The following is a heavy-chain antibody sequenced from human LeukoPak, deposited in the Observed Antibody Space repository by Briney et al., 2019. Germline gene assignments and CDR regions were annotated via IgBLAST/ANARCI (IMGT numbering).Heavy chain of an antibody. V-gene: IGHV4-31*03. J-gene: IGHJ5*02. CDR1: GGSISSGGYY. CDR2: IYYSGST. Sequence: ASETLSLTCTVSGGSISSGGYYWSWIRQHPGKGLEWIGYIYYSGSTYYNPSLKSRVTISVDTSKNQFSLKLSSVTAADTAVYYCARRSGRTPNYFDPWGQGTLVTVSS. D-gene: IGHD6-25*01. CDR3: ARRSGRTPNYFDP.